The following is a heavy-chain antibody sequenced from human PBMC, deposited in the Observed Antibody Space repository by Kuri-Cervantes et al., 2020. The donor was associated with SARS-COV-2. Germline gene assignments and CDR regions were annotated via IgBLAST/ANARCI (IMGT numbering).Heavy chain of an antibody. CDR2: IIPIFGTA. D-gene: IGHD6-13*01. Sequence: SVKVSCKASGGTFSSYAISWVRQAPGQGLEWMGGIIPIFGTANYAQKFQGRVTITTDESTSTAYMELSSLRSEDTAVYYCAREKWAAAAGIWYYYMDVWGKGTTVTVSS. V-gene: IGHV1-69*05. CDR1: GGTFSSYA. J-gene: IGHJ6*03. CDR3: AREKWAAAAGIWYYYMDV.